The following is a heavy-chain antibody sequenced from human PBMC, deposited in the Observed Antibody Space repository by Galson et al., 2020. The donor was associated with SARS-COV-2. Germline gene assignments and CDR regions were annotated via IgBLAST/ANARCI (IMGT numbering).Heavy chain of an antibody. CDR2: IYHSRST. J-gene: IGHJ3*02. CDR3: ARQWELLYDALDI. V-gene: IGHV4-38-2*01. D-gene: IGHD1-26*01. CDR1: GYSISSGYY. Sequence: SETLSLTCAVSGYSISSGYYWGWIRQPPGKELEWIGSIYHSRSTYYNPSLQSRVTISVDTSKNQFSLKLRSVTAADTAVYYCARQWELLYDALDIWGQGTMGSVSS.